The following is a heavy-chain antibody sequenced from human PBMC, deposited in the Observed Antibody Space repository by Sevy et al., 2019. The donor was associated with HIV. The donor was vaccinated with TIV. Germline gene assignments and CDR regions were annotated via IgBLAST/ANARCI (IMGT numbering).Heavy chain of an antibody. V-gene: IGHV1-18*04. CDR1: GYTFSSYG. J-gene: IGHJ3*02. CDR3: ARDYYYDSGSYYPTRGLHPFDI. CDR2: ISAYNGNT. D-gene: IGHD3-10*01. Sequence: ASVKVSCKASGYTFSSYGISWVRQAPGQGLEWMGWISAYNGNTNSVQKLQGRVTMTTDTSTSTAYMDLRSLRSDDTAVYYCARDYYYDSGSYYPTRGLHPFDIWGQGTMVTVSS.